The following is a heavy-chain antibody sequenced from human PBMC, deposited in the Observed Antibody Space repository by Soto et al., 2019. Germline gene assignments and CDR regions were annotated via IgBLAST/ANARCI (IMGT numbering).Heavy chain of an antibody. CDR2: IYYSGST. J-gene: IGHJ6*02. CDR1: GGSISSGGYY. Sequence: PSETLSLTCTVSGGSISSGGYYWSWIRQHPGKGLEWIGYIYYSGSTYYNPSLKSRVTISVDTSKNQFSLKLSSVTAADTAVYYCARVGAKGYKLLRGDYYYYGMDVWGQGTTVTVSS. CDR3: ARVGAKGYKLLRGDYYYYGMDV. D-gene: IGHD2-2*01. V-gene: IGHV4-31*03.